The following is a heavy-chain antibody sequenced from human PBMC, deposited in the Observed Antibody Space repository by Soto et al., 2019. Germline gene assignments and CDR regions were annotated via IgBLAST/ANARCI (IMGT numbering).Heavy chain of an antibody. D-gene: IGHD3-3*01. Sequence: GGSLRLSCAASGLTFSNYGMHWVRQAPGKGLEWVAVIPYDGSNKYYADSVKGRFTISRDNSKSTLYLQMNSLRAEDTAVYYCSGVVIMGPYYFDYWGQGTLVTVSS. V-gene: IGHV3-30*03. CDR1: GLTFSNYG. CDR2: IPYDGSNK. J-gene: IGHJ4*02. CDR3: SGVVIMGPYYFDY.